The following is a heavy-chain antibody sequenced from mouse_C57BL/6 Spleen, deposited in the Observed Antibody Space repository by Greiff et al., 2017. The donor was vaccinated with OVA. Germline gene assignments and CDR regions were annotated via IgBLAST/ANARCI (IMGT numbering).Heavy chain of an antibody. CDR3: TREDGNYLWAMDY. J-gene: IGHJ4*01. Sequence: EVKLVESGEGLVKPGGSLKLSCAASGFTFSSYAMSWVRQTPEKRLEWVAYISSGGDYIYYADTVKGRFTISRDNARNTLYLQMSSLKSEDAAMYYCTREDGNYLWAMDYWGQGTSVTVSS. D-gene: IGHD2-1*01. CDR2: ISSGGDYI. CDR1: GFTFSSYA. V-gene: IGHV5-9-1*02.